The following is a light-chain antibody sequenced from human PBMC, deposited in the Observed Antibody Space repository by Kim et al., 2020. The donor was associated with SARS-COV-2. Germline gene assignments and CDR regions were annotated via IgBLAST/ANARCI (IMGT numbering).Light chain of an antibody. Sequence: ATVGDRVTITCRARQGISNYLAWYQQKPGKVPKLLIYAASTLQSGVPSRFSGSGSGTDFTLTISSLQPEDVATYYCQKYNSAPRTFGQGTKVEIK. CDR1: QGISNY. CDR2: AAS. V-gene: IGKV1-27*01. CDR3: QKYNSAPRT. J-gene: IGKJ1*01.